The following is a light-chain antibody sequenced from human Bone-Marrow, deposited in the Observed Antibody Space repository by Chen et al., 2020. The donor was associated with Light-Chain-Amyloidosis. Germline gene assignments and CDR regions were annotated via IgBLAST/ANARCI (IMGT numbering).Light chain of an antibody. CDR2: EVT. Sequence: QSALTQPASVSGSPGQSITISCTGTSSDVGGDNHVSWYQQHPDKAPKLRIYEVTNRPSWFPDRFSGSTSDNPASLTISGLQTEDEADYFCSSYTITNTLVFGSGTRVTVL. V-gene: IGLV2-14*01. CDR3: SSYTITNTLV. J-gene: IGLJ1*01. CDR1: SSDVGGDNH.